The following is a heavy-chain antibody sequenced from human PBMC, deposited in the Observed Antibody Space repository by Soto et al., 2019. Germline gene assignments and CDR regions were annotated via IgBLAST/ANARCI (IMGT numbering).Heavy chain of an antibody. D-gene: IGHD2-21*02. Sequence: SGPTLVNPTQTLTRTLTFSGVSLITILVCVGWIRHPPGKALEWLALIYWNDDKRYSPSLKSRLTITKDTSKNQVVLTMTNMDPVDTATYYCAHRPYCGGDCYVYFDYWGQGTLVTVSS. CDR2: IYWNDDK. CDR1: GVSLITILVC. J-gene: IGHJ4*02. CDR3: AHRPYCGGDCYVYFDY. V-gene: IGHV2-5*01.